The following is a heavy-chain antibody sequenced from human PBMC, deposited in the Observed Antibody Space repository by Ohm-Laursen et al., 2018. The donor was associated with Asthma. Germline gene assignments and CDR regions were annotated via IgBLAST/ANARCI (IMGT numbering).Heavy chain of an antibody. D-gene: IGHD6-13*01. V-gene: IGHV4-4*02. CDR2: ISHSGST. CDR1: GGSITSSNW. Sequence: SDTLSLTCAVSGGSITSSNWWSWVRQPPGKGLEWIGEISHSGSTNYNPSLKSRVTISLDKSKNQFSLKLSSVTAADTAVYYCAREAAAASFDYWGQGILVTVSS. J-gene: IGHJ4*02. CDR3: AREAAAASFDY.